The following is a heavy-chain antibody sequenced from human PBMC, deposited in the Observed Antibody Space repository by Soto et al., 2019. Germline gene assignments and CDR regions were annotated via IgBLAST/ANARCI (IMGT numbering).Heavy chain of an antibody. J-gene: IGHJ5*02. V-gene: IGHV2-5*02. CDR1: GFSLSNTGVG. CDR3: AQRLCFFGLGAERGSCFDP. Sequence: QITLKESGPTLVRPTQTLTLTCPFSGFSLSNTGVGVCRIRKPPGKALEWLSLIYWDDDKRYSQSLKNRLTITEDISNNAVTPTMSHIYPVITATYYSAQRLCFFGLGAERGSCFDPWIQGNLVTVS. D-gene: IGHD3-16*01. CDR2: IYWDDDK.